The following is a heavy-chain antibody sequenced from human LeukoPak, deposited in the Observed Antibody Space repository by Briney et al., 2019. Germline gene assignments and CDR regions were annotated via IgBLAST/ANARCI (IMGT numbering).Heavy chain of an antibody. CDR1: GGSISSYY. CDR3: ARGGDIAAAGTSLSNWFDP. J-gene: IGHJ5*02. Sequence: SETLSLTCTVSGGSISSYYWSWIRQPPGKGLEWIREINHSGSTNYNPSLKSRVTISVDTSKNQFSLKLSSVTAADTAVYYCARGGDIAAAGTSLSNWFDPWGQGTLVTVSS. CDR2: INHSGST. V-gene: IGHV4-34*01. D-gene: IGHD6-13*01.